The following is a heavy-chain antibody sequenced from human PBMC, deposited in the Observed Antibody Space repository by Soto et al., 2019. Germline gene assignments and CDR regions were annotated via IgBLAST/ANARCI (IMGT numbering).Heavy chain of an antibody. J-gene: IGHJ5*02. CDR1: GGSISSGGYS. V-gene: IGHV4-30-2*01. CDR3: ARGRPETRYCSSTSCYYWFYWFDP. CDR2: IYHSGST. D-gene: IGHD2-2*01. Sequence: SETLSLTCAVSGGSISSGGYSWSWIRQPPGKGLEWIGYIYHSGSTYYNPSLKSRVTISVDRSKNQFSLKLSSVTAADTAVYYCARGRPETRYCSSTSCYYWFYWFDPWGQGTLVTVSS.